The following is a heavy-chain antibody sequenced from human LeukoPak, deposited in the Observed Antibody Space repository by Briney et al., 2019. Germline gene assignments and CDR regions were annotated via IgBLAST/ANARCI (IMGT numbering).Heavy chain of an antibody. D-gene: IGHD4-17*01. CDR2: IYYSGSI. CDR1: GYSISSSNW. Sequence: SETLSLTCAVSGYSISSSNWWGWIRQPPGKGLEWIGYIYYSGSIYYNPSLKSRVTMSVDTSKNQFSLKLSSVTAADTAVYYCAEHDYVSFGVSWGQGTLVTVSS. J-gene: IGHJ5*02. CDR3: AEHDYVSFGVS. V-gene: IGHV4-28*05.